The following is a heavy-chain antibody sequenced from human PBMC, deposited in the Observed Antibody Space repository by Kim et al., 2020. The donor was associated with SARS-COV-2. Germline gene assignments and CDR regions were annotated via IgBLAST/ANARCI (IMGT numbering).Heavy chain of an antibody. D-gene: IGHD3-16*01. Sequence: SYNPTLKSRVAITVDTSKNQFSLKLSSVTAADTAVYYCARPNCYDYVWGRWGQGTLVTVSS. V-gene: IGHV4-39*01. CDR3: ARPNCYDYVWGR. J-gene: IGHJ4*02.